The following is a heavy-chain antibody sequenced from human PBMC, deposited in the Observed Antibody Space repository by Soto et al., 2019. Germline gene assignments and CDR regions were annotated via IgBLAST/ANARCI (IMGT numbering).Heavy chain of an antibody. CDR2: ISYDGSNK. CDR3: AKDKSGYYGMDV. J-gene: IGHJ6*02. CDR1: GFTFSSYG. Sequence: SLRLSCAASGFTFSSYGMHWVRQAPGKGLEWVAVISYDGSNKYYADSVKGRFTISRDNSKNTLYLQMNSLRAEDTAVYYCAKDKSGYYGMDVWGQGTTVTVSS. V-gene: IGHV3-30*18.